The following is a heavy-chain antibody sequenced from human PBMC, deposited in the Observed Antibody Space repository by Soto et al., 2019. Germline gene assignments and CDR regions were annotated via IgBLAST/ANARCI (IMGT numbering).Heavy chain of an antibody. CDR2: IIPIFGTA. Sequence: ASVKVSCKASGGTFSSYAISWVRQAPGQGLEWMGGIIPIFGTANYAQKFQGRVTITADESTSTAYMELSSLRSEDTAVYYCAGRPTGLRELPHYYYYYGMDVWGQGTTVTVSS. CDR3: AGRPTGLRELPHYYYYYGMDV. V-gene: IGHV1-69*13. D-gene: IGHD1-26*01. CDR1: GGTFSSYA. J-gene: IGHJ6*02.